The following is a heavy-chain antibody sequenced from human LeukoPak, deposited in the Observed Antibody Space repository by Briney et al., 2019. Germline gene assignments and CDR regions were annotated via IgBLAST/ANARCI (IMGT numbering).Heavy chain of an antibody. Sequence: GASVKVSCKASGYTFTSYGISWVRQAPGQGLEWMGWISAYNGNTNYAQKLQGRVTMTTDTSTSTAYMELRSLRSDDTAVYYCARSITMVRGEDGYNWFDPWGQGTLVTVSS. D-gene: IGHD3-10*01. CDR2: ISAYNGNT. J-gene: IGHJ5*02. CDR1: GYTFTSYG. V-gene: IGHV1-18*01. CDR3: ARSITMVRGEDGYNWFDP.